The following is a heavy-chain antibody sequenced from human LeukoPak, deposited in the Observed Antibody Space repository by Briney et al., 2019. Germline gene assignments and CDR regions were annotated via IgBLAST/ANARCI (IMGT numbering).Heavy chain of an antibody. V-gene: IGHV1-2*02. D-gene: IGHD6-6*01. J-gene: IGHJ4*02. CDR2: INPNTGGT. CDR1: GYTFTGYY. Sequence: ASVKVSCKASGYTFTGYYLHWVRQAPGHGLEWMAWINPNTGGTNYAQNFQGRVTVTRDTSISTAYMELSRLTSDDTAVYYCARTIHARPDLDYWGQGGLVTVSP. CDR3: ARTIHARPDLDY.